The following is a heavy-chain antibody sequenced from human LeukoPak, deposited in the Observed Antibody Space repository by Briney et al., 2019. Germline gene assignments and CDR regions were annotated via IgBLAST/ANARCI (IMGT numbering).Heavy chain of an antibody. CDR2: ISGSGGST. V-gene: IGHV3-23*01. Sequence: GGSLRLSCAASGFTFSSYATSWVRQAPGKGLEWVSAISGSGGSTYYADSVKGRFTISRDNSKNTLYLQMNSLRAEDTAVYYCAKPSGSYYGYYYYYYMDVWGKGTTVTVSS. CDR3: AKPSGSYYGYYYYYYMDV. D-gene: IGHD1-26*01. CDR1: GFTFSSYA. J-gene: IGHJ6*03.